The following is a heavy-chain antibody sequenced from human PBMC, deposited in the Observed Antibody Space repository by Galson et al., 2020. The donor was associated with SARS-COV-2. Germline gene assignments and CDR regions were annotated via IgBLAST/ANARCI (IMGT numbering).Heavy chain of an antibody. CDR3: ARDWYVGTQRGIDV. D-gene: IGHD3-16*01. Sequence: GGSLRLSCAASGFTFSDHQMSWVRQAPGKGLEWVAKIDKKDNEKYYVDSVKGRFTISRDNAKNSLYLQMNSLRADDTAVYYCARDWYVGTQRGIDVWGRGTMVAVSS. CDR2: IDKKDNEK. J-gene: IGHJ3*01. V-gene: IGHV3-7*03. CDR1: GFTFSDHQ.